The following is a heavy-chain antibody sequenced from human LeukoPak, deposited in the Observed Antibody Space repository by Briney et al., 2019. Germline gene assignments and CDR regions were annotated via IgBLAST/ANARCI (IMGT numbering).Heavy chain of an antibody. D-gene: IGHD3-10*02. CDR2: IDPSDSYT. Sequence: GESLKISCKVSGYSFTNYWIIWVRQMPGKGLEWMGRIDPSDSYTTYSPSFQGHVTISADKSINTAYVQWSSLKASDTAMYYCTCSGSFYNPPDFWGQGTLVTVSS. CDR3: TCSGSFYNPPDF. CDR1: GYSFTNYW. J-gene: IGHJ4*02. V-gene: IGHV5-10-1*01.